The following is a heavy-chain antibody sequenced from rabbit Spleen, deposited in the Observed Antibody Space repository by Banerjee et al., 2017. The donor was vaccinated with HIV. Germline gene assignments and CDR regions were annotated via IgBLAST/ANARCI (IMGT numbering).Heavy chain of an antibody. J-gene: IGHJ4*01. CDR1: GFSFSSSYY. CDR3: ARDLVAAIGWNFNL. V-gene: IGHV1S45*01. CDR2: IYAGSSGST. D-gene: IGHD5-1*01. Sequence: QEQLVESGGGLVQPEGSLTLTCTASGFSFSSSYYMCWVRQAPGKGLEWIACIYAGSSGSTYYASWAKGRFTISKTSSTTVTLQMTSLTAADTATYFCARDLVAAIGWNFNLWGPGTLVTVS.